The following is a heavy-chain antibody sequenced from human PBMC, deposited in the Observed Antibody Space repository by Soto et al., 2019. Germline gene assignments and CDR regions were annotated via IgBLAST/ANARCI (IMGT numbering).Heavy chain of an antibody. V-gene: IGHV3-15*05. J-gene: IGHJ1*01. CDR1: GFNVTKAW. CDR2: IKSKIDGGTT. Sequence: EVQLVESGGGLVKPWGSLRLSCATSGTSGFNVTKAWVNWVRQAPGKGLGWVGRIKSKIDGGTTDYAAPVKGRFTVSRDDSKATLHLQMNGLHTEDTDVYYCATYETTGYYAKPHFQYWGPGTLVTVSS. D-gene: IGHD3-9*01. CDR3: ATYETTGYYAKPHFQY.